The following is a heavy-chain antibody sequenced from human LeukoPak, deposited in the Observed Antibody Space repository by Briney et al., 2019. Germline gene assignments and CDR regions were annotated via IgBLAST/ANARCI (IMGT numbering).Heavy chain of an antibody. V-gene: IGHV3-30*04. Sequence: GGSLRLSCAASRFTFSTYAMHWVRQAPGKGLEWVAVISYDGTNKNYADSVKGRFTISRDNSKNTLYLQMNSLRAEDTAVYYCATTRFFDYWGQGTLVTVSS. CDR2: ISYDGTNK. CDR1: RFTFSTYA. CDR3: ATTRFFDY. J-gene: IGHJ4*02. D-gene: IGHD1-14*01.